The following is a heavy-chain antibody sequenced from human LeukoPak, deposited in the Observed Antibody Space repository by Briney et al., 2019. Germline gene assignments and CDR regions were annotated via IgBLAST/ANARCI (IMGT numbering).Heavy chain of an antibody. Sequence: ASVKVSCKASGYTFTGYYMHWVRQAPGQGLEWMGWINPNSGGTNYAQKFQGRVTMTRDTSISTAYMELSGLRSDDTAVYYCASSIVGAILYYFDYWGQGTLVTVSS. CDR2: INPNSGGT. V-gene: IGHV1-2*02. D-gene: IGHD1-26*01. CDR3: ASSIVGAILYYFDY. CDR1: GYTFTGYY. J-gene: IGHJ4*02.